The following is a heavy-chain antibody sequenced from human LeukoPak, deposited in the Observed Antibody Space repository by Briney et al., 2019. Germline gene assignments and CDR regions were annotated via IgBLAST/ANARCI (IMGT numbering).Heavy chain of an antibody. CDR1: GFTFSSFW. CDR2: IKKDGSQK. V-gene: IGHV3-7*03. CDR3: TRVFGGYDVSDY. J-gene: IGHJ4*02. D-gene: IGHD3-3*01. Sequence: GGSLRLSCAASGFTFSSFWMIWVRQAPGKGREWVANIKKDGSQKFYVDSVEGRFTISRDNAKNSLYLQTDSLRVDDTAVYYCTRVFGGYDVSDYWGQGTLVTVSS.